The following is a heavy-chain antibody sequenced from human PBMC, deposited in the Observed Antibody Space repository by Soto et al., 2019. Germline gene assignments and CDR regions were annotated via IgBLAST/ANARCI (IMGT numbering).Heavy chain of an antibody. V-gene: IGHV3-21*01. J-gene: IGHJ6*03. D-gene: IGHD3-10*02. CDR3: ARDRNVGDMDV. Sequence: WGPMRLSCAACGFSFRSYSINWVGQAPGKGLEWFSSISSSSSYIYYADSVKGRFTISRDNAKNSLYLQMNSLRAEDTAMYYCARDRNVGDMDVWGKGTTVTVSS. CDR2: ISSSSSYI. CDR1: GFSFRSYS.